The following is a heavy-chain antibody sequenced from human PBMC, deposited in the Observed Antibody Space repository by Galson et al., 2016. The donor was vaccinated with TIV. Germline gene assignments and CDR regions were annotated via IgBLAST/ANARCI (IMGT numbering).Heavy chain of an antibody. CDR2: IHPQNGGA. V-gene: IGHV1-2*02. CDR1: GYSFTVYR. D-gene: IGHD1-26*01. J-gene: IGHJ3*02. Sequence: SVKVSCKASGYSFTVYRVHWVRQAPGQGLEWMGWIHPQNGGANYAQKFQGRVTLTRDTSISTVYMELRRLKSDDTAVYFCTRGWGGAYTFDAFDIWGQGTMVTVSS. CDR3: TRGWGGAYTFDAFDI.